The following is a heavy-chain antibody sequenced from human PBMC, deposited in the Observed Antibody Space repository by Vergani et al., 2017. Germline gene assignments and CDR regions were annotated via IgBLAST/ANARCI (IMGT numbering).Heavy chain of an antibody. V-gene: IGHV2-5*02. CDR3: THSPVCSVGHCYDDY. CDR1: GFSLTTRGVA. CDR2: VFWVDDK. D-gene: IGHD2-15*01. Sequence: QITLKESGPTLVKPTQTLTLTCTFPGFSLTTRGVAVGWIRQPPGKALEWLAIVFWVDDKRYSPSLRNRVTITRDTSRNQVVLTIINIDPVDTATYYCTHSPVCSVGHCYDDYWGQGTLVTVSS. J-gene: IGHJ4*02.